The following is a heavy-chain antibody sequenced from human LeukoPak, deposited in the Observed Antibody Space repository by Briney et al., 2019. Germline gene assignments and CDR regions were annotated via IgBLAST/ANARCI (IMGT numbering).Heavy chain of an antibody. J-gene: IGHJ5*02. CDR2: VYTTGGP. CDR3: ARDRGITTARGVPSRFDP. Sequence: SETLSLTCTVSGGSINSDTYYWTWIRQPAGKGLEWIWRVYTTGGPSYNPSLKSRVAISIDTSKNQFSLKLSSVSAADTAVYYCARDRGITTARGVPSRFDPWGQGTLVTVSS. D-gene: IGHD3-10*01. V-gene: IGHV4-61*02. CDR1: GGSINSDTYY.